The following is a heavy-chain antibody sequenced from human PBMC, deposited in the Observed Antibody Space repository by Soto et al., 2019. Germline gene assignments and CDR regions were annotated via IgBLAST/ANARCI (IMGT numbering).Heavy chain of an antibody. CDR1: GGSISSYY. J-gene: IGHJ4*02. D-gene: IGHD1-26*01. CDR3: ARTDSGSYGDHFDY. CDR2: IYNSGST. Sequence: SETLSLTCTVSGGSISSYYWSWIRQPPGKGLEWIGYIYNSGSTNYNPSLKGRVTISVDTSKNQFSLKLSSVTAADTAVYYCARTDSGSYGDHFDYWGQGALVTVSS. V-gene: IGHV4-59*01.